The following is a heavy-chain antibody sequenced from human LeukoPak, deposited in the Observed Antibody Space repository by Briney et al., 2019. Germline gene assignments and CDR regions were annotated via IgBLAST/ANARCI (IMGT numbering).Heavy chain of an antibody. CDR3: AKAFTSVVRGAMGN. CDR2: ISYDGSNK. Sequence: GRALRLSCAASGFTFSNLGMHWVRQAPGKGLEWVAVISYDGSNKYYADSVKGRFTISRDNSKNTVYLQMNSLRAEDTAVYYCAKAFTSVVRGAMGNWGQGTLVTVSS. J-gene: IGHJ4*02. D-gene: IGHD3-10*01. CDR1: GFTFSNLG. V-gene: IGHV3-30*18.